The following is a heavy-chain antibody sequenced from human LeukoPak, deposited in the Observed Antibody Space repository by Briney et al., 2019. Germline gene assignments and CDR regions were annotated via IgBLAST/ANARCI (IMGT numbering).Heavy chain of an antibody. D-gene: IGHD3-10*01. J-gene: IGHJ5*02. CDR2: ISWNSGSI. V-gene: IGHV3-9*01. Sequence: GGSLRLSCAASGFTFDDYAMHWVRQAPGKGLEWVSGISWNSGSIGYADSVKGRFTISRDNAKNSLYLQMNSLRAEDTALYYCAKAMVRGVITCGIDPWGQGTLVTVSS. CDR3: AKAMVRGVITCGIDP. CDR1: GFTFDDYA.